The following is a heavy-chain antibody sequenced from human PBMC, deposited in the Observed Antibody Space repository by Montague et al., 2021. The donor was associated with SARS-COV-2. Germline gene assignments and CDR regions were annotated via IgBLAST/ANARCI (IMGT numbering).Heavy chain of an antibody. CDR2: INHSGST. Sequence: SETLSLTCAVYGGSFSGYYWSWIRQPPGKGLGWIGEINHSGSTNYNPSLKGRVTISVDTSKNQFSLKLSSLTAADTAVYYCARGRTVTTFYSYYGMDVWGQGTTVTVSS. D-gene: IGHD4-17*01. J-gene: IGHJ6*02. CDR1: GGSFSGYY. V-gene: IGHV4-34*01. CDR3: ARGRTVTTFYSYYGMDV.